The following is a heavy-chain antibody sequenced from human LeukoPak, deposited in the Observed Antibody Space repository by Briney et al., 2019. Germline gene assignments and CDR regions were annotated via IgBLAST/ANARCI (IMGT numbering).Heavy chain of an antibody. CDR3: ARDGSGTNYYYYGMDV. Sequence: GGSLRLSCAASGFTVSSNYMSWVRQAPGKGLEWVSVIYSGGSTYYADSVKGRFTISRDNSKNTLYLQMSSLRAEDTAVYYCARDGSGTNYYYYGMDVWGQGTTVTVSS. CDR2: IYSGGST. V-gene: IGHV3-53*01. D-gene: IGHD3-10*01. J-gene: IGHJ6*02. CDR1: GFTVSSNY.